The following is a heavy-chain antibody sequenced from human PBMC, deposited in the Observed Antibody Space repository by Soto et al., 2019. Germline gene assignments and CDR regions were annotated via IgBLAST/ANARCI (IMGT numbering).Heavy chain of an antibody. CDR3: VRKSQEGFDL. J-gene: IGHJ4*02. Sequence: QVQLVQSGAEVKNPGASVKVSCKPAVYTLTDYYLHWVRHAPGQGLEWMGWINPSTGGTNYAQTFEGRVTLARDTAIGTAYMELSSLTSDDTALYYCVRKSQEGFDLWGQGTLVTVSS. CDR1: VYTLTDYY. CDR2: INPSTGGT. V-gene: IGHV1-2*02.